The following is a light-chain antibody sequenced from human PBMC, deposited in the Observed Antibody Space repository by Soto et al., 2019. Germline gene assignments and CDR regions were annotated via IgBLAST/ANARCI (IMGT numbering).Light chain of an antibody. CDR2: RAS. Sequence: EIVMTQSPATQSVSPGERATLSCRASQSVSSTLAWYQQKPGQAPRVLIYRASTRATGIPARFSGGGSGTEFTLTISSLQSEDFEVYYCQQYINWPRTFGQGTKVDIK. CDR3: QQYINWPRT. J-gene: IGKJ1*01. V-gene: IGKV3-15*01. CDR1: QSVSST.